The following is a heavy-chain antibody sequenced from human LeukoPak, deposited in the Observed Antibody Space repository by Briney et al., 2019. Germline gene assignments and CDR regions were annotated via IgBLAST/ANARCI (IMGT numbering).Heavy chain of an antibody. J-gene: IGHJ4*02. CDR1: GFTFSSYA. V-gene: IGHV3-23*01. D-gene: IGHD5-18*01. CDR2: ISGSGGST. Sequence: GGSLRLSCAASGFTFSSYAMSWVRQAPGKGLEWVSAISGSGGSTYYADSVKGRFTISGDNSKNTLYLQMNSLRAEDTAVYYCAKENPGGYSFMYYFDYWGQGTLVTVSS. CDR3: AKENPGGYSFMYYFDY.